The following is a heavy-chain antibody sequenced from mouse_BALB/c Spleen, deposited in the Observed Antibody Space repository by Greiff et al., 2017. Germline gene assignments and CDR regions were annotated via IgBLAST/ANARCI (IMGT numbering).Heavy chain of an antibody. Sequence: DVQLVESGGGLVKPGGSLKLSCAASGFTFSDYYMYWVRQTPEKRLEWVATISDGGSYTYYPDSVKGRFTISRDNAKNNLYLQMSSLKSEDTAMYYCARRGIYYDYDFDYWGQGTTLTVSS. V-gene: IGHV5-4*02. CDR1: GFTFSDYY. CDR3: ARRGIYYDYDFDY. CDR2: ISDGGSYT. J-gene: IGHJ2*01. D-gene: IGHD2-4*01.